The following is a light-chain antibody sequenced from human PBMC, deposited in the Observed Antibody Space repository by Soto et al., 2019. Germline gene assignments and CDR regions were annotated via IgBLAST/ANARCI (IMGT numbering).Light chain of an antibody. CDR3: QQYSSSPPEFT. J-gene: IGKJ3*01. V-gene: IGKV3-20*01. CDR2: GAS. Sequence: EIVLTQSPGTLSLSPGERATLSCRASQSVSSSYLAWYQQRPGQAPRLLIFGASYRATGIPDRFSGSGSGTDFTLTISRLEPEDFAFYYCQQYSSSPPEFTFGPGTKVD. CDR1: QSVSSSY.